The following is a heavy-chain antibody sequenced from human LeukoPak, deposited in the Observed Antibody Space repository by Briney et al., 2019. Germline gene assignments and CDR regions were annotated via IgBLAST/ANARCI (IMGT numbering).Heavy chain of an antibody. J-gene: IGHJ3*02. CDR2: ISGSGTST. CDR3: ARDRAVVRGVITRRDAFDI. Sequence: QSGGSLRLSCAASGFIFSSYGMSWVRQAPGKGLEWVSGISGSGTSTYYADSVKGRFTVSRDDSKNTLYLQMNSLRAEDTAVYYCARDRAVVRGVITRRDAFDIWGQGTMVTVSS. D-gene: IGHD3-10*01. V-gene: IGHV3-23*01. CDR1: GFIFSSYG.